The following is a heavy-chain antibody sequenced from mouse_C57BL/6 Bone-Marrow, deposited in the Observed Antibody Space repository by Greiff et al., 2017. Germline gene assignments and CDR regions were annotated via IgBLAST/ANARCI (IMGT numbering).Heavy chain of an antibody. CDR1: GFSFNTYA. CDR2: IRSKSNNYAT. CDR3: LRQGGNYGWFAY. J-gene: IGHJ3*01. V-gene: IGHV10-1*01. D-gene: IGHD2-1*01. Sequence: EVKLVESGGGLVQPKGSLKLSCAASGFSFNTYAMNWVRQAPGKGLEWVARIRSKSNNYATYYADSVKDRFTISRDDSESMLYLQMNNLKTEDTAMYYCLRQGGNYGWFAYWGQGTLVTVSA.